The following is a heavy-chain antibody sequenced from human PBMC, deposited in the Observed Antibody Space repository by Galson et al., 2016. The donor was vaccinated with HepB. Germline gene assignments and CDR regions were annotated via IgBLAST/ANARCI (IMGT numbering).Heavy chain of an antibody. J-gene: IGHJ4*02. CDR2: IRYDGSNK. V-gene: IGHV3-33*01. CDR1: GFIFRSYG. Sequence: SLRLSCAASGFIFRSYGMHWVRQAPGKGLEWVAVIRYDGSNKYYADSVKGRFTISRDNSKNTLYLQMDSLRAEDTALYYCARGVTIFGVVTNPSDVWGQGTLVTVSA. CDR3: ARGVTIFGVVTNPSDV. D-gene: IGHD3-3*01.